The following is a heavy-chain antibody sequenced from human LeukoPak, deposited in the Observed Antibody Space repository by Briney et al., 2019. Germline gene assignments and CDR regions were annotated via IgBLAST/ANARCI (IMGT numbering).Heavy chain of an antibody. CDR2: ISSSSSYI. CDR3: ARLHSNENGPIGYCSGGSCYHIDY. CDR1: GFTFSSYS. V-gene: IGHV3-21*01. J-gene: IGHJ4*02. Sequence: PGGSLRLSCAASGFTFSSYSMNWVRQAPGKGLEWVSSISSSSSYIYYADSVKGRFTISRDNAKNSLYLQMNSLRAEDTAVYYCARLHSNENGPIGYCSGGSCYHIDYWGQGTLVTVSS. D-gene: IGHD2-15*01.